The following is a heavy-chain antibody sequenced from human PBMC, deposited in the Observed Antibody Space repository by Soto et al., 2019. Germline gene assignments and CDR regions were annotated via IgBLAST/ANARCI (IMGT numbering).Heavy chain of an antibody. Sequence: ASVKVSCKASGYTFTSYGISWARQAPGQGLEWMGWISAYNGNTNYAQKLQGRVTMTTDTSTSTAYMELRSLRSDDTAVYYCARGYDSSGYYFSSWDVWGQGTTVTVSS. CDR1: GYTFTSYG. J-gene: IGHJ6*02. CDR2: ISAYNGNT. CDR3: ARGYDSSGYYFSSWDV. D-gene: IGHD3-22*01. V-gene: IGHV1-18*01.